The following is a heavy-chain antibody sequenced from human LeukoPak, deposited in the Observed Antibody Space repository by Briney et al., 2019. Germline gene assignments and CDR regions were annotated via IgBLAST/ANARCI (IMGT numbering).Heavy chain of an antibody. CDR1: GFTFSTYA. D-gene: IGHD3-3*01. V-gene: IGHV4-34*10. Sequence: TGGSLRLSCAASGFTFSTYALNWVRQPPGKGLEWIGEVHLDGRTNYNPSLESRLTMSVDVSENQVSLKLTSVTAADTAVYYCAREGGFYRPLDYSGQGTLVTVSS. J-gene: IGHJ4*02. CDR3: AREGGFYRPLDY. CDR2: VHLDGRT.